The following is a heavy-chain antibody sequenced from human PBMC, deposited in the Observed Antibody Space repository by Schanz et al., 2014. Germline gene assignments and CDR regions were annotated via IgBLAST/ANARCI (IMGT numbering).Heavy chain of an antibody. V-gene: IGHV3-33*01. J-gene: IGHJ4*02. CDR1: GLNFDYYG. CDR2: IGYDGSEK. Sequence: QVQLVESGGGVVQPGRSLRLSCATSGLNFDYYGMNWVRQAPGKGLEWVANIGYDGSEKYYVDSVKGRFTISRDNSKDTQNLQMSGLTPEGTAVSYCARGPIPIQGVPMDFWGQGTLVTVSS. CDR3: ARGPIPIQGVPMDF. D-gene: IGHD3-10*01.